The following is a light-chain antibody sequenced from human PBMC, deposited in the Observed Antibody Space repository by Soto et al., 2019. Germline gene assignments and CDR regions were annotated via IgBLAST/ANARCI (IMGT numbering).Light chain of an antibody. Sequence: DIQMTQSPSTLSASVGDRVTITCRAIQSINSWLAWHQQKPGKSPKLLISKASSLQRGVPSRFSGSGSGTEFTLTISSLQPDDFATYYCHQYNSYRAFGQGTKVEIK. V-gene: IGKV1-5*03. CDR2: KAS. CDR1: QSINSW. J-gene: IGKJ1*01. CDR3: HQYNSYRA.